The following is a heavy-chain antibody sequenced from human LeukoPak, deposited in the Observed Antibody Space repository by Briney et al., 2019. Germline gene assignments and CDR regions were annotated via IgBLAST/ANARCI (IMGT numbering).Heavy chain of an antibody. Sequence: GGSLRLSCTASGFTFGDYAMSWVRQAPGKGLEWVGFIRSKAYGGTTEYAASVKGRFTISRDDSKSIAYLQMNSLKTEDTAVYYCTPTRPYPTAMDDYWGQGTLVTVSS. CDR1: GFTFGDYA. D-gene: IGHD5-18*01. J-gene: IGHJ4*02. CDR2: IRSKAYGGTT. V-gene: IGHV3-49*04. CDR3: TPTRPYPTAMDDY.